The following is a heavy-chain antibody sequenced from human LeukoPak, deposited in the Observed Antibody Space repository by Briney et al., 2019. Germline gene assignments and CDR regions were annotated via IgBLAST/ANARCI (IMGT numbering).Heavy chain of an antibody. CDR3: ARGPNSNWSGLDF. Sequence: GGSLRLSCAVSGFSFTNYWMHWVRHDPGKGLVWVSYISSDGSVTKYADSVKGRFTISRDNAVNTLYLQMNSLRVEDTAVYYCARGPNSNWSGLDFWGQGTLLTVSS. CDR2: ISSDGSVT. CDR1: GFSFTNYW. D-gene: IGHD6-6*01. J-gene: IGHJ4*02. V-gene: IGHV3-74*03.